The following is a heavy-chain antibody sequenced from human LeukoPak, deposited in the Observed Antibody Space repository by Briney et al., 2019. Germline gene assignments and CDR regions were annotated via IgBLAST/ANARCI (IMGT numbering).Heavy chain of an antibody. CDR3: ARPRLEYCSGGSCFDAFDI. D-gene: IGHD2-15*01. CDR1: GFTFSNAW. V-gene: IGHV3-23*01. J-gene: IGHJ3*02. Sequence: GGSLRLSCAASGFTFSNAWMSWVRQAPGKGLEWVSAISGSGSTTYYADSVKGRFTISRDNSKNTLFLQMNSLTAEDTAIYSCARPRLEYCSGGSCFDAFDIWGQGTMVTVSS. CDR2: ISGSGSTT.